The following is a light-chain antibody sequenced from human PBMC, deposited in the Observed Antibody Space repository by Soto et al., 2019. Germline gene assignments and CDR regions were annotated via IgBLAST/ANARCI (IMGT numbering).Light chain of an antibody. CDR2: GAS. J-gene: IGKJ5*01. Sequence: DIVLTQSPATLSLSPGERATLSCRASLSVSTYLAWYQQKPGQAPRLLIYGASTRATGIPARFSGSGSGTEFTLSISSLQSEDSAVYYCQQYNNWPPITFGQGTRLEIK. V-gene: IGKV3D-15*01. CDR3: QQYNNWPPIT. CDR1: LSVSTY.